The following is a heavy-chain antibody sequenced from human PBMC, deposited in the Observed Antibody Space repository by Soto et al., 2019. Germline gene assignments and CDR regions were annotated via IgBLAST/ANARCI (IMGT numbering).Heavy chain of an antibody. V-gene: IGHV4-61*01. CDR3: ARDDYGSGTSKRGFTYYGMDV. J-gene: IGHJ6*02. Sequence: SETLSLTCTVSGGSLSSGSYYWSWIRQPPGKGLEWIGYIYYSGSTNYNPSLKRRVTISVDTTKNKFTLKLSSVTAADTAVYYCARDDYGSGTSKRGFTYYGMDVWGQGTTVTVSS. CDR2: IYYSGST. CDR1: GGSLSSGSYY. D-gene: IGHD3-10*01.